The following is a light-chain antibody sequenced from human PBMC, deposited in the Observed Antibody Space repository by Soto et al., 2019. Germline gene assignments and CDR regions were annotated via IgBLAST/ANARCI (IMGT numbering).Light chain of an antibody. CDR2: DVT. J-gene: IGLJ3*02. V-gene: IGLV2-14*03. Sequence: QSVLTQPASVSGSPGQWITISCTGTSSDVGGYDHVSWYQQHPGKAPKLIIYDVTVRPSGISRRFSGSKSDNTASLAVSGLQPEDEADYYCSSYTNKDTLLFGGGTKLTVL. CDR1: SSDVGGYDH. CDR3: SSYTNKDTLL.